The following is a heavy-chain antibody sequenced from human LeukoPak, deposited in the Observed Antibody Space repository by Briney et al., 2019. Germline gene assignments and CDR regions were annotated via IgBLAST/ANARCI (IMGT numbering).Heavy chain of an antibody. CDR2: ISYDGSNK. D-gene: IGHD6-19*01. J-gene: IGHJ4*02. V-gene: IGHV3-30*18. Sequence: GRSLRLSCAASGSTFSSYGMHWVRQAPGKGLEWVAVISYDGSNKYYADSVKGRFTISRDNSKNTLYLQMNSLRAEDTAVYYCAKDWDSSGWYKDYFDYWGQGTLVTVSS. CDR1: GSTFSSYG. CDR3: AKDWDSSGWYKDYFDY.